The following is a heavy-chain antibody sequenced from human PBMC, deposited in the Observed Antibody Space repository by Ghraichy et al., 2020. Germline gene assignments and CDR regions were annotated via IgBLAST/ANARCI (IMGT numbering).Heavy chain of an antibody. CDR2: FDPEDGET. V-gene: IGHV1-24*01. Sequence: ASVKVSCKVSGYTLTELSMHWVRQAPGKGLEWMGGFDPEDGETIYAQKFQGRVTMTEDTSTDTAYMELSSLRSEDTAVYYCAAGPQLEVATITLDYWGQGTLVTVSS. J-gene: IGHJ4*02. CDR3: AAGPQLEVATITLDY. D-gene: IGHD5-24*01. CDR1: GYTLTELS.